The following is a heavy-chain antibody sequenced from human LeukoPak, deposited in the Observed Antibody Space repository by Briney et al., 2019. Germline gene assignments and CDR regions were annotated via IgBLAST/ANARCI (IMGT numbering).Heavy chain of an antibody. CDR2: INPSGGSA. CDR1: GYTFTSYY. V-gene: IGHV1-46*01. D-gene: IGHD3-22*01. CDR3: ARTSLDSTCFDY. J-gene: IGHJ4*02. Sequence: ASVKVSCKASGYTFTSYYMHWVRQAPGQGLEWMGIINPSGGSASYAQKFQGRVTVTRDMSTSTVYMELSSLRSEDTAVYYCARTSLDSTCFDYWGQGTLVTVSS.